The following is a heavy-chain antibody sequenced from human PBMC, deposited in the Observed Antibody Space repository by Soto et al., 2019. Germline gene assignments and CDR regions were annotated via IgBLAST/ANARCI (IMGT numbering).Heavy chain of an antibody. V-gene: IGHV4-59*01. CDR3: ASTAHSSGWYSGGFDY. D-gene: IGHD6-19*01. CDR2: IYYSGST. CDR1: GGCISSYY. Sequence: PSETVSLTCTVSGGCISSYYWSWIRQPPGKGLEWIGYIYYSGSTNYNPSLKSRVTISVDTSKNQFSLKLSSVTAADTAVYYCASTAHSSGWYSGGFDYWGQGTLVTVSS. J-gene: IGHJ4*02.